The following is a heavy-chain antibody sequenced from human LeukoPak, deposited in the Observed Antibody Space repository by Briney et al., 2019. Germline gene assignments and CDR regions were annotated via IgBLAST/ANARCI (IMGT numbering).Heavy chain of an antibody. CDR3: ARGDIVVVPADVRYYFDY. D-gene: IGHD2-2*01. J-gene: IGHJ4*02. CDR1: GFTFSNYA. Sequence: GGSLRLSCAASGFTFSNYAMSWVRQAPGKGLEWVSAITGSGSGIYYADSMKSRFTISRDNSKNTLYLQINSLRAEDTAVYYCARGDIVVVPADVRYYFDYWGQGTLVTVSS. V-gene: IGHV3-23*01. CDR2: ITGSGSGI.